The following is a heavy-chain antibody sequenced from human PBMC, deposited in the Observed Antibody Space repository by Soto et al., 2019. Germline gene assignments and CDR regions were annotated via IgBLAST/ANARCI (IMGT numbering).Heavy chain of an antibody. D-gene: IGHD5-18*01. CDR2: IIPIFGTA. V-gene: IGHV1-69*06. CDR3: ARGGAVTAMVGKYYYYYYGMDV. CDR1: GGTFSSYA. J-gene: IGHJ6*02. Sequence: SVKVSCKASGGTFSSYAISWVRQAPGQGLEWMGGIIPIFGTANYAQKFQGRVTITADNSTSTAYMELSSLRSEDTAVYYCARGGAVTAMVGKYYYYYYGMDVWGQGTTVTVSS.